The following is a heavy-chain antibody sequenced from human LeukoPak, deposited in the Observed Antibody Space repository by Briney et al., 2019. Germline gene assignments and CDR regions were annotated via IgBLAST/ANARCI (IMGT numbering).Heavy chain of an antibody. V-gene: IGHV1-24*01. CDR3: ATQLYYYYYYGMDV. Sequence: ASVKVSCKASGGTFSSYAISWVRQAPGKGLEWMGGFDPEDGETIYAQKFQGRVTMTEDTSTDTAYMELSSLRSEDTAVYYCATQLYYYYYYGMDVWGQGTTVTVSS. CDR1: GGTFSSYA. D-gene: IGHD1-1*01. CDR2: FDPEDGET. J-gene: IGHJ6*02.